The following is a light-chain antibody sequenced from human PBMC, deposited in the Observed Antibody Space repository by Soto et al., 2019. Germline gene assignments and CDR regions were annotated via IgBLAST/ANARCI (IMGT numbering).Light chain of an antibody. CDR2: KAS. J-gene: IGKJ1*01. CDR3: QHYNSYSEA. Sequence: IQVTQSPSTLSASVGDRVTITCRASQSISVWLAWYQQKAGKAPNLLIYKASRLESGVPSRFSGSGSGTEFTLTISSLQPDDFATYYCQHYNSYSEAFGQGTKVDIK. V-gene: IGKV1-5*03. CDR1: QSISVW.